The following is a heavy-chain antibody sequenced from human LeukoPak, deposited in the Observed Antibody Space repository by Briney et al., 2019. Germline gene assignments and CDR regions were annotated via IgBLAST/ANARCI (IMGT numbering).Heavy chain of an antibody. CDR1: GGTFSSYA. V-gene: IGHV1-69*13. D-gene: IGHD6-13*01. Sequence: SVKVSCKASGGTFSSYAISWVRQAPGQGLEWMGGIIPIFGTANYAQKFQGRVTITADESTSTAYMELSSLRSEDTAVYYCAKGAAAGPYLFDYWGQGTLVTVSS. CDR3: AKGAAAGPYLFDY. J-gene: IGHJ4*02. CDR2: IIPIFGTA.